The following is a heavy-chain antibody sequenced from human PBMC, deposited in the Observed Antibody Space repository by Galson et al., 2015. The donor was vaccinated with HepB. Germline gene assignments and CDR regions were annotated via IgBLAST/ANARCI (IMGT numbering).Heavy chain of an antibody. D-gene: IGHD5-18*01. CDR1: GFTFSSCS. V-gene: IGHV3-23*01. J-gene: IGHJ4*02. CDR2: ISSSGVTT. CDR3: AKGTDTAMVRAPFDY. Sequence: SLRLSCAASGFTFSSCSMNWVRQAPGKGLEWVSAISSSGVTTYYADSVKGRFTISRDNSKNTLYLQMNSLRAEDPAVYYCAKGTDTAMVRAPFDYWGRGTLVTVSS.